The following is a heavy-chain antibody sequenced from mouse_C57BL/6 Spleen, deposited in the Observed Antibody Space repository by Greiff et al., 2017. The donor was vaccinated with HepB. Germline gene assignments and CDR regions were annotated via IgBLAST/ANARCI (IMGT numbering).Heavy chain of an antibody. Sequence: QVQLQQPGAELVKPGASVKLSCKASGYTFTSYWMQWVKQRPGPGLEWIGEIDPSDSYTNYNQKFTGKATLTVDTSSSTAYMQLSNLTSEDSAVCDCAIPLYGSSVHWYFDVWGTGTTVTVSS. CDR1: GYTFTSYW. V-gene: IGHV1-50*01. CDR3: AIPLYGSSVHWYFDV. CDR2: IDPSDSYT. J-gene: IGHJ1*03. D-gene: IGHD1-1*01.